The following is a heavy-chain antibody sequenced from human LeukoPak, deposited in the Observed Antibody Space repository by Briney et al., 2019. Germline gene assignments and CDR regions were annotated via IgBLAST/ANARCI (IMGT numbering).Heavy chain of an antibody. V-gene: IGHV3-30*18. CDR3: ANGAVYCTSPKYPTGSAPSCFVH. CDR1: GFTFNTYG. D-gene: IGHD2-2*01. CDR2: ISHDERNK. Sequence: GRSLRLSCEAAGFTFNTYGMHWVRQAPGKGLEWLAVISHDERNKYYADSVKGRFTISRDNSKNTLYLQMSSLRPEDTAVYYCANGAVYCTSPKYPTGSAPSCFVHWGQGTLVTVSS. J-gene: IGHJ4*02.